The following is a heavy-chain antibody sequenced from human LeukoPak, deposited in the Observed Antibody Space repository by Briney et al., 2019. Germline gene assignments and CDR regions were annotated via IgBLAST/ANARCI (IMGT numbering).Heavy chain of an antibody. D-gene: IGHD2-2*01. CDR2: ISAYNGNT. V-gene: IGHV1-18*04. CDR3: ARVRSALTIVVVPAAMEASDAFDI. J-gene: IGHJ3*02. CDR1: GYTFTSYG. Sequence: SVKVSCKASGYTFTSYGISWVRQAPGQGLEWMGWISAYNGNTNYAQKLQGGVTMTTDTSTSTAYMELRSLRSDDTAVYYCARVRSALTIVVVPAAMEASDAFDIWGQGTMVTVSS.